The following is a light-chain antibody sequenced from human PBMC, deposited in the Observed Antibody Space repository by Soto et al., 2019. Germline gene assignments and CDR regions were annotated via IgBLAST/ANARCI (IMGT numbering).Light chain of an antibody. J-gene: IGKJ3*01. CDR3: QQSYTTLFT. CDR2: AAS. V-gene: IGKV1-39*01. Sequence: DIQMTQSPSSLSASVGDRVTITCRASQSISNYLNWYQQKPGKAPKLLIYAASSLQSGVPSRFSGSGSVTDFTLTISSLQPEVFATYSCQQSYTTLFTFGPGTNVNI. CDR1: QSISNY.